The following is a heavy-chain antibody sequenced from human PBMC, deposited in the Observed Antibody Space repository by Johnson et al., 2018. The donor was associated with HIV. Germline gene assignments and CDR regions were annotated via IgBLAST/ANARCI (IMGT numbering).Heavy chain of an antibody. Sequence: VQLVESGGGLVQPGGSLRLSCAASGFTVSSNYMSWVRQAPGKGLEWVSVIYSGGSTYYADSVKGRFTISRDNTKNSLYLQMNSLRAEDTAVYYCTTDHYAVVNSRDNAFDVWGQGTMVTVSS. J-gene: IGHJ3*01. CDR2: IYSGGST. CDR3: TTDHYAVVNSRDNAFDV. CDR1: GFTVSSNY. D-gene: IGHD4-23*01. V-gene: IGHV3-66*01.